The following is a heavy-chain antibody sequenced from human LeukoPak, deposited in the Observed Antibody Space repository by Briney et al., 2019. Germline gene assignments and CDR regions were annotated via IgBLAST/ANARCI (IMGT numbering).Heavy chain of an antibody. D-gene: IGHD3-22*01. CDR3: ARLRANYYDSSLYYFDY. Sequence: GESLKISCKGSGYSFTSYWIGWVRQMPGKGLEWMGIIYPGDSDTRYSPSFQGQVTISADKSTSTAYLQWSSLKASDTAMYYCARLRANYYDSSLYYFDYWGQGTLVTVSS. CDR2: IYPGDSDT. CDR1: GYSFTSYW. J-gene: IGHJ4*02. V-gene: IGHV5-51*01.